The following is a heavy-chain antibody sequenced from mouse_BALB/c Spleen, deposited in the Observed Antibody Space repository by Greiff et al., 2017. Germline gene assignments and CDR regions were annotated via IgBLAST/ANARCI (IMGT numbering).Heavy chain of an antibody. Sequence: VQLQQSGAELVKPGASVELSCTASGFNIKDTYMHWVKQRPEQGLEWIGRIDPANGNTKYDPKFQGKATITADTSSNTAYLQLSSLTSEDTAVYYCARVYYVYYAMDYWGQGTSVTVSS. CDR3: ARVYYVYYAMDY. CDR1: GFNIKDTY. CDR2: IDPANGNT. D-gene: IGHD1-1*01. V-gene: IGHV14-3*02. J-gene: IGHJ4*01.